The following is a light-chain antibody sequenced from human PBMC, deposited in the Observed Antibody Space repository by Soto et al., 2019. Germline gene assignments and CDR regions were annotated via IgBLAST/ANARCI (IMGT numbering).Light chain of an antibody. CDR3: CSLTTSHTYV. J-gene: IGLJ1*01. V-gene: IGLV2-14*03. CDR2: HVT. CDR1: SSDIGHYDY. Sequence: QSVLTQPASVSGSPGQSITISCTGTSSDIGHYDYASWYQQHPGKAPKLMIYHVTYRPSGVSNRYSASKSGNSASLTISGLQADDEADYYCCSLTTSHTYVFGSGTKVTVL.